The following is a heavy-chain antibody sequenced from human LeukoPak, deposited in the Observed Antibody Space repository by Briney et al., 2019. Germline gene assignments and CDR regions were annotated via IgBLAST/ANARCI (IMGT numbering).Heavy chain of an antibody. J-gene: IGHJ4*02. CDR2: ISWNSGSI. CDR3: AKDMGPPQLYYYDSSGLDY. CDR1: GFTFSSSA. Sequence: GGSLRLSCAASGFTFSSSAMSWVRQVPGKGLEWVSGISWNSGSIGYADSVKGRFTISRDNAKNSLYLQMNSLRAEDTALYYCAKDMGPPQLYYYDSSGLDYWGQGTLVTVSS. D-gene: IGHD3-22*01. V-gene: IGHV3-9*01.